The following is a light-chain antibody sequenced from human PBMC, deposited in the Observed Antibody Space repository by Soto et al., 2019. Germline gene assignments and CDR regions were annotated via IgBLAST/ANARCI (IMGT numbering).Light chain of an antibody. CDR2: VNS. J-gene: IGLJ1*01. CDR3: SSYTSSDTPYV. Sequence: QSALTQPASVSGSPGQSITIPCTGTSSDVGDYKYVSWYQQHPDKAPKLIIFVNSNRPSGISNRFSAYKSGNTASLTISGLQAEDEADYYCSSYTSSDTPYVFGTGVKLTVL. CDR1: SSDVGDYKY. V-gene: IGLV2-14*01.